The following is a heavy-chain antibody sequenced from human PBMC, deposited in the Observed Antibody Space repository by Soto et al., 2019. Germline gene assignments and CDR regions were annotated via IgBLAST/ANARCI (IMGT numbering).Heavy chain of an antibody. Sequence: EVQLLESGGGLVQPGGSLRLSCAASGFTFSSYAMSWVRQAPGKVLEWVSSISGSGVGTYYADSVKGRFTISRDNSKNTLYLQMNSLRAEDTAVYYCAKCMTTVTTFPFDIWGQGTMVTVSS. V-gene: IGHV3-23*01. CDR1: GFTFSSYA. CDR2: ISGSGVGT. CDR3: AKCMTTVTTFPFDI. J-gene: IGHJ3*02. D-gene: IGHD4-17*01.